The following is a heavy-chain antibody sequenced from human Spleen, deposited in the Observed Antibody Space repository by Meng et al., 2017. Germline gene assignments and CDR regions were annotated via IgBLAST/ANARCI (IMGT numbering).Heavy chain of an antibody. CDR3: AKDRAYDFWSGAHAFDI. CDR1: GFTFDDCA. Sequence: SLKISCAASGFTFDDCAMHWVRQAPGKGLEWVSGINWNSGSIGYADSVKGRFTISRDNAQNSLYLQMNSLRADDMALYYCAKDRAYDFWSGAHAFDIWGQGKMVTV. J-gene: IGHJ3*02. D-gene: IGHD3-3*01. V-gene: IGHV3-9*03. CDR2: INWNSGSI.